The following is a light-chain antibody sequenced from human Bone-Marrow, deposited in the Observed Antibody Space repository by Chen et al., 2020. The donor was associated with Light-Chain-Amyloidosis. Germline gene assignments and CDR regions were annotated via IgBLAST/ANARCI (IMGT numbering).Light chain of an antibody. V-gene: IGLV2-14*01. J-gene: IGLJ1*01. CDR3: SSYTITNTLV. CDR2: EVT. Sequence: QSALTQPASVSGSPGQSITIPCTGTSSDVGGDNHVSWYQQQPDKAPKLMIYEVTNRPSWDPDRFSGSNSDNTASLTIAELQTEDEADYFCSSYTITNTLVFGSGTRVTVL. CDR1: SSDVGGDNH.